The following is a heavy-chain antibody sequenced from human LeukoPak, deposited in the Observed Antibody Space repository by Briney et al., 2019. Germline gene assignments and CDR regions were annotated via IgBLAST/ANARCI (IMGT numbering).Heavy chain of an antibody. J-gene: IGHJ4*02. V-gene: IGHV4-34*01. CDR2: INHSGST. CDR1: GGSFSGYY. CDR3: ARERSYGSGSYRY. D-gene: IGHD3-10*01. Sequence: SETLSLTCAVYGGSFSGYYWSWIRQPPGKGLEWIGEINHSGSTNYNPSLKSRVTISVDTSKNQFSLKLSSVTAADTAVYYCARERSYGSGSYRYWGQGTLATVSS.